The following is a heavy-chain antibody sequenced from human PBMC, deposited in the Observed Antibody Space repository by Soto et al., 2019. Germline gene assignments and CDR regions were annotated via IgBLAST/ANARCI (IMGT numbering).Heavy chain of an antibody. CDR3: ARGVITIDDYGLDV. CDR1: GGSFSGHY. CDR2: INRSGGT. V-gene: IGHV4-34*01. D-gene: IGHD3-3*01. J-gene: IGHJ6*02. Sequence: SETLSLTCAVYGGSFSGHYWSWIRQPPGKGLEWIGEINRSGGTKYNPARINLCTVTVDTSRNQLSQKLGSVTAAEKAVLYGARGVITIDDYGLDVWGQGTTVTVYS.